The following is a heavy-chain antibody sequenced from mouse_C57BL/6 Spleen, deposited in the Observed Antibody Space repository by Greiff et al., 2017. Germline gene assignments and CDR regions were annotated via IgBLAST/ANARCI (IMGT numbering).Heavy chain of an antibody. CDR3: AIASITTGGDY. Sequence: EVKLMESGPGLVKPSQSLSLTCSVTGYSITSGYYWNWIRQFPGNKLEWMGYISYDGSNNSNPSLKNRISITRDTSKNQFFLKLNSVTTEDTATYYCAIASITTGGDYWGQGTTLTVSS. CDR1: GYSITSGYY. CDR2: ISYDGSN. V-gene: IGHV3-6*01. D-gene: IGHD1-1*01. J-gene: IGHJ2*01.